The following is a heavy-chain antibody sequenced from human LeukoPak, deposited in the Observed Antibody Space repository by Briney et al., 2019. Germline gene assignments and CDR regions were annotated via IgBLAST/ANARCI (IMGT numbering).Heavy chain of an antibody. J-gene: IGHJ5*02. D-gene: IGHD6-6*01. CDR1: GGSISSYY. CDR3: AREIIAAHNWFDP. Sequence: PSETLSLTCTVSGGSISSYYWSWLRQPAGKGLEWTGRIYTSGSTNYNPSLKSRVTMSVDTSKNQFSLKLSSVTAADTAVYYCAREIIAAHNWFDPWGQGTLVTVSS. V-gene: IGHV4-4*07. CDR2: IYTSGST.